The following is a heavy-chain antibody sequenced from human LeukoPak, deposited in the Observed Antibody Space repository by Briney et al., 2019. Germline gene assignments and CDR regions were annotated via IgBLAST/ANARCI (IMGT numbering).Heavy chain of an antibody. Sequence: ASVKVSCKASGYTFTVYYMHWVRQAPGQGLEWMGWVNPNSGGTDFAQKFLGRVTMTRDTSITTVYMELSGLRSDDTAVYYCARDVRRDGYTFFDFWGQGTLVTVSS. D-gene: IGHD5-24*01. J-gene: IGHJ4*02. CDR3: ARDVRRDGYTFFDF. CDR2: VNPNSGGT. CDR1: GYTFTVYY. V-gene: IGHV1-2*02.